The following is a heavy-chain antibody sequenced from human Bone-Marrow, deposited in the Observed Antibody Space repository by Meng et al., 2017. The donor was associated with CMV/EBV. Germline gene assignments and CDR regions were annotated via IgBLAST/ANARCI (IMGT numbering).Heavy chain of an antibody. Sequence: QEHLQQVGRGMLKPSETLPLSCGVYGSSFSGYWSWVRQPPGKGLEWIGEITHSGSTNYNVSLKSRVTISIDTSKNQFSLKLSSVTATDTAVYYCAPGFRSWSGSYSSWGQGTLVTVSS. CDR1: GSSFSGY. CDR3: APGFRSWSGSYSS. CDR2: ITHSGST. V-gene: IGHV4-34*01. D-gene: IGHD1-26*01. J-gene: IGHJ4*02.